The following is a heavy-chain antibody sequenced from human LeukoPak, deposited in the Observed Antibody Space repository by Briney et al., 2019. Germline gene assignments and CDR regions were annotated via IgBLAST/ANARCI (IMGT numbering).Heavy chain of an antibody. V-gene: IGHV1-18*04. CDR2: ISGYNANT. CDR3: AREGYGGNAYFYYYGMDV. D-gene: IGHD4-23*01. CDR1: GYTFTSYG. Sequence: ASVKVSCKASGYTFTSYGISWVRQAPGQGLEWMGWISGYNANTNYAQKFQGRVTMTTDTSTTTAYMELRSLRSDDTAVYYCAREGYGGNAYFYYYGMDVWGQGTTVTVSS. J-gene: IGHJ6*02.